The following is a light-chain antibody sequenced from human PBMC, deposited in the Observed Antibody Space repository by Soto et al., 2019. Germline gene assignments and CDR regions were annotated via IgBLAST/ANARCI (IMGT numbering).Light chain of an antibody. CDR2: ENN. J-gene: IGLJ2*01. CDR3: GTWDSSLSAVV. CDR1: SSNIGNNY. Sequence: VTISCSGSSSNIGNNYVSWYQQLPGTAPKLLIYENNKRPSGIPDRFSGSKSGTSATLGTTGLQTGDEADYYCGTWDSSLSAVVFGGGTQLTVL. V-gene: IGLV1-51*02.